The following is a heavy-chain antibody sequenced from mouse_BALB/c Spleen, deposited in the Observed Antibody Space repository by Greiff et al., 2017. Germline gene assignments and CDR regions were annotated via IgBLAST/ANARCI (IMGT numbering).Heavy chain of an antibody. CDR3: TRQVGQLGLPFAY. V-gene: IGHV1-7*01. CDR2: INPSTGYT. J-gene: IGHJ3*01. Sequence: VQLQQSGAELAKPGASVKMSCKASGYTFTSYWMHWVKQRPGQGLEWIGYINPSTGYTEYNQKFKDKATLTADKSSSTAYMQLSSLTSEDSAVYYCTRQVGQLGLPFAYWGQGTLVTVSA. CDR1: GYTFTSYW. D-gene: IGHD3-2*01.